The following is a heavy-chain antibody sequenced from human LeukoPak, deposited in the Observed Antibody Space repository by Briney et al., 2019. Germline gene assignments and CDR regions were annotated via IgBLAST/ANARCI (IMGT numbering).Heavy chain of an antibody. CDR1: GYSISSGYY. Sequence: SETLSLTCTVSGYSISSGYYWGWIRQPPGKGLEWIGSIYHSGSTYYNPSLKSRVTISVDTSKNQFSLKLSSVTASDTAVYYCARVGRLWFGESIDYWGQGTLVTVSS. J-gene: IGHJ4*02. CDR3: ARVGRLWFGESIDY. D-gene: IGHD3-10*01. V-gene: IGHV4-38-2*02. CDR2: IYHSGST.